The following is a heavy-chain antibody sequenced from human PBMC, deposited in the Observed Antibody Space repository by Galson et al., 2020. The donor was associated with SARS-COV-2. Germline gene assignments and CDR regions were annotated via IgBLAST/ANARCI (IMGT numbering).Heavy chain of an antibody. V-gene: IGHV4-59*01. CDR3: ARGGSYEWLD. D-gene: IGHD3-9*01. J-gene: IGHJ4*02. CDR2: IYYSGST. CDR1: GGSISSYY. Sequence: SETLSLTCTVSGGSISSYYWSWIRQPPGKGLEWLGYIYYSGSTNYNPCLKSRVTISVDTSKNQFSLKLSSVTAADTAVYYCARGGSYEWLDWGQGTLVTVSS.